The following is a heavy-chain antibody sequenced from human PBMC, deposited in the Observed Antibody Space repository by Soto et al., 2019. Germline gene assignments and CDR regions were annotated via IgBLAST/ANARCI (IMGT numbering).Heavy chain of an antibody. CDR3: ARLLDIVVVTAGDGGLDQGWFDP. J-gene: IGHJ5*02. Sequence: QVQLQESGPGLVKPSETLSLTCTVSGGSISSYDWSWIRQPPGKGLEWIGYIYYSGSTNYNPSLKSRVTISVDTSKNQFSLKLSSVTAADTAVYYCARLLDIVVVTAGDGGLDQGWFDPWGQGTLVTVSS. CDR2: IYYSGST. V-gene: IGHV4-59*08. CDR1: GGSISSYD. D-gene: IGHD2-21*02.